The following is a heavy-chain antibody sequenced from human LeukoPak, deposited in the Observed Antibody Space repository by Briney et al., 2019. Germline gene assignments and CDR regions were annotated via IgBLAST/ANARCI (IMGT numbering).Heavy chain of an antibody. CDR2: ISYDGSNK. CDR1: GFTFSSYA. J-gene: IGHJ4*02. Sequence: PGGSLRLSCAASGFTFSSYAMHWVRQAPGKGLEWVAVISYDGSNKYYADSVKGRFTISRDNSKNTLYLQMNSLRAEDTAVYYCARGGKEMATIFRWGQGTLVTVSS. V-gene: IGHV3-30*04. D-gene: IGHD5-24*01. CDR3: ARGGKEMATIFR.